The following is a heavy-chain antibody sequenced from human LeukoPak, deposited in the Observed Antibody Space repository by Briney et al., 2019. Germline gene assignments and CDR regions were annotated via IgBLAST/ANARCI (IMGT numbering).Heavy chain of an antibody. CDR3: TRVYSGDWSGSYFDY. J-gene: IGHJ4*02. CDR1: GFIFSDYY. D-gene: IGHD6-25*01. Sequence: GGSLRLSCAASGFIFSDYYMDWVRQAPGKGLEWVARSRNKNNGYTTQYAASVKGRFTISRDDSRSSLYLQMNSLQTEDTSVYYCTRVYSGDWSGSYFDYWGQGIPVTVSS. V-gene: IGHV3-72*01. CDR2: SRNKNNGYTT.